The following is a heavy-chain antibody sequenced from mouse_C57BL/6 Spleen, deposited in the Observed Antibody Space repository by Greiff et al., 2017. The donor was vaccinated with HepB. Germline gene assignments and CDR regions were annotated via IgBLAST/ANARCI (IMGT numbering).Heavy chain of an antibody. D-gene: IGHD2-3*01. J-gene: IGHJ4*01. V-gene: IGHV5-17*01. Sequence: EVQVVESGGGLVKPGGSLKLSCAASGFTFSDYGMHWVRQAPEKGLEWVAYISSGSSTIYYADTVKGRFTISRDNAKNTLFLQMTSLRSEDTAVYYCATRGDGYFSYAMDYWGQGTSVTVSS. CDR1: GFTFSDYG. CDR3: ATRGDGYFSYAMDY. CDR2: ISSGSSTI.